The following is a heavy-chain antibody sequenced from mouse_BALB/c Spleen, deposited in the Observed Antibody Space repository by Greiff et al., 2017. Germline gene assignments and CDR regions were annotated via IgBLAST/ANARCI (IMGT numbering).Heavy chain of an antibody. V-gene: IGHV5-12-1*01. Sequence: EVKLVESGGGLVKPGGSLKLSCAASGFAFSSYDMSWVRQTPEKRLEWVAYISSGGGRTYYPDTVKGRFTISRDNAKNTLYLQMSSLKSEDTAMYYCARRYGNYDYYAMDYWGQGTSVTVSS. D-gene: IGHD2-10*02. CDR2: ISSGGGRT. J-gene: IGHJ4*01. CDR3: ARRYGNYDYYAMDY. CDR1: GFAFSSYD.